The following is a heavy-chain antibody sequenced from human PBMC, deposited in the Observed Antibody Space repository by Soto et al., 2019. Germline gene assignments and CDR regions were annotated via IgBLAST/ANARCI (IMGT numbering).Heavy chain of an antibody. CDR1: GYTFTFYY. CDR2: INPYGGST. V-gene: IGHV1-46*01. D-gene: IGHD3-10*01. CDR3: ARVGYYGSETYYGLGDF. Sequence: QVQLVQSGAEVKKPGASVKVSCKASGYTFTFYYMHWVRQAPGQGLEWLGVINPYGGSTNYAQKFQGRATMTRDTSTSTVYMELYTLTSEDTAVYYCARVGYYGSETYYGLGDFWGQGTLVTVSS. J-gene: IGHJ4*02.